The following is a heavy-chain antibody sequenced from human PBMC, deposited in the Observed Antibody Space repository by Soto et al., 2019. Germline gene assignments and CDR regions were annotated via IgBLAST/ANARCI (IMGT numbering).Heavy chain of an antibody. D-gene: IGHD6-13*01. Sequence: PSETLSLTCTVSGGSISSGGYYWSWIRQHPGKGLEWIGYIYYSGSTYYNPSLKSRVTISVDTSKNQFSLKLSSVTAADTAVYYCARQGYSSSWPYWGQGTLVTVSS. J-gene: IGHJ4*02. CDR3: ARQGYSSSWPY. V-gene: IGHV4-31*03. CDR2: IYYSGST. CDR1: GGSISSGGYY.